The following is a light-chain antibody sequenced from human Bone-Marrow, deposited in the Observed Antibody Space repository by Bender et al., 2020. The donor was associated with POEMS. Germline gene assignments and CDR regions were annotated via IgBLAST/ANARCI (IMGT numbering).Light chain of an antibody. J-gene: IGLJ2*01. Sequence: SYELTQPPSVSVSPGQTATITCSGEKLGGKYASWYQQKPGQSPVVVIYQDTKRPSGIPERFSGSTSGNTASLTISGTQTMDEADYYCQSWGSNTAVFGGGTMLTVL. CDR3: QSWGSNTAV. V-gene: IGLV3-1*01. CDR2: QDT. CDR1: KLGGKY.